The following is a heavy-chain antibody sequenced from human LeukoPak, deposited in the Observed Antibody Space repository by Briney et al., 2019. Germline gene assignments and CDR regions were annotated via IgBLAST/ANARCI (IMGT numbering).Heavy chain of an antibody. J-gene: IGHJ4*02. V-gene: IGHV3-53*01. CDR3: AKTSDYYFSFDY. Sequence: QPGGSLRLSCAASGFTVSSNYMTWVRQAPGRGLEWVSTMYSGGSTYYADSVKGRFAISRDSSKNTLYLQMNSLRAEDTAVYYCAKTSDYYFSFDYWGQGTLVTVSS. D-gene: IGHD3-22*01. CDR2: MYSGGST. CDR1: GFTVSSNY.